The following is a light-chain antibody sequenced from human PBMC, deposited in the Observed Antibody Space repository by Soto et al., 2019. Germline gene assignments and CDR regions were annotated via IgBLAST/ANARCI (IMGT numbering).Light chain of an antibody. J-gene: IGKJ5*01. CDR1: QSVSSN. CDR2: VAS. Sequence: EIVMTQSPATLSVSPGETATLSCRASQSVSSNVAWYQQKPGQAPRLLIYVASTRATGIPARFSGSGSGTEFTLTINSLQSEDSAVYYCQQHNQWPITFGQGTRLEIK. CDR3: QQHNQWPIT. V-gene: IGKV3-15*01.